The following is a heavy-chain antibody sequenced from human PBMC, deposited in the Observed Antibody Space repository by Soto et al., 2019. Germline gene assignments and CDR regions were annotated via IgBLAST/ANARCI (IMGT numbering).Heavy chain of an antibody. CDR3: GRDEVRNGVGV. V-gene: IGHV3-7*01. Sequence: EVRLVESGGGLVQPGGSLRLSCEASGFTFSDFWMSWVRQAPGKGLEWVANIKGDGSEKRYVDSVRGRFTISRDNAKNSVYLQMNSLRADGTALYYCGRDEVRNGVGVWGQGIKVTVSS. CDR2: IKGDGSEK. J-gene: IGHJ6*02. CDR1: GFTFSDFW.